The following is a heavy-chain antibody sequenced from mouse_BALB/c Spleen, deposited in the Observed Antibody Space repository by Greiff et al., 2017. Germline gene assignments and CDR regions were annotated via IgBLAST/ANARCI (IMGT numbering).Heavy chain of an antibody. J-gene: IGHJ2*01. CDR3: AREKAYYYFDY. CDR2: INSNGGST. V-gene: IGHV5-6-3*01. CDR1: GFTFSSYG. Sequence: EVKLMESGGGLVQPGGSLKLSCAASGFTFSSYGMSWVRQTPDKRLELVATINSNGGSTYYPDSVKGRFTISRDNAKNTLYLQMSSLKSEDTAMYYCAREKAYYYFDYWGQGTTLTVSS.